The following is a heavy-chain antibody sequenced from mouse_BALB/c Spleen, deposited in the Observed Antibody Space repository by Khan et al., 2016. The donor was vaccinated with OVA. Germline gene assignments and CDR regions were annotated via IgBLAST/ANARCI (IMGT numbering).Heavy chain of an antibody. CDR3: ANHGSSSAWLTY. CDR1: GYPFTSYW. V-gene: IGHV1-7*01. D-gene: IGHD1-1*01. Sequence: QVQLKESGAELAKPGASVKMSCKASGYPFTSYWMHWVKQRPGQGLEWIGYINPSTGYTEYNQRFKDKATLTADKSSSTAYMQLSSLTSEESAVYYCANHGSSSAWLTYWGQGTLVTVSA. J-gene: IGHJ3*01. CDR2: INPSTGYT.